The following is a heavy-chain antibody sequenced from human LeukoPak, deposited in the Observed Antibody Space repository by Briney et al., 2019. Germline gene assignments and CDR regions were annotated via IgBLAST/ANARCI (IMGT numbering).Heavy chain of an antibody. CDR1: GGSISSSSYY. D-gene: IGHD2-15*01. Sequence: SETLSLTCTVSGGSISSSSYYWGWIRQPPGKGLEWIGSIYYSGSTYYNPSLKSRVTIPVDTSKNQFSLKLSSVTAADTAVYYCARLAATWFDPWGQGTLVTVSS. J-gene: IGHJ5*02. CDR2: IYYSGST. V-gene: IGHV4-39*01. CDR3: ARLAATWFDP.